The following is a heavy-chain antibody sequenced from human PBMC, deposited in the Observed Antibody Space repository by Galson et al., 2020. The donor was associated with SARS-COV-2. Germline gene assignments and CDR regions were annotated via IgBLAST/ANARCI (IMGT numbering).Heavy chain of an antibody. D-gene: IGHD6-19*01. CDR3: ARDAPYSSGSYCDY. J-gene: IGHJ4*02. V-gene: IGHV5-51*01. CDR1: GYSSTSYW. CDR2: IHPGDSAT. Sequence: GESLKISCKCSGYSSTSYWIGWVRQTPGKGLERMGIIHPGDSATRYSPSFQGQVTISADKSISTDYLPWSSLKASDTALYYCARDAPYSSGSYCDYCGRGTLVSVSS.